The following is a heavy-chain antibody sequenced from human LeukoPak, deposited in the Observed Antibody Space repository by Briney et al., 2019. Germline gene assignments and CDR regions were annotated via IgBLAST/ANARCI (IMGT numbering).Heavy chain of an antibody. CDR1: GYTFTNYA. CDR3: ARPDYCDTPPRY. J-gene: IGHJ4*02. CDR2: INAGNGNT. D-gene: IGHD4-17*01. Sequence: ASVKVSCKASGYTFTNYAMHWVRQAPGQRLEWMGWINAGNGNTKYSQKFQGRVTVTRDTSASTAYMELSSLRSEDTAVYYCARPDYCDTPPRYWGQGTLVTVSS. V-gene: IGHV1-3*01.